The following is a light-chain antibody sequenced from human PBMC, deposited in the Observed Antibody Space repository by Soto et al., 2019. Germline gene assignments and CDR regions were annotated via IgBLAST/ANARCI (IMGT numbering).Light chain of an antibody. CDR2: AAS. CDR3: QQYGPSLT. Sequence: IVLTQSPGTLSLSPGEGATLSCRASQNIKNNFLAWYQQRPGQAPSLLIHAASIRATGTPDRFTGSASGTDFTLIISRLAPEDFAVYYCQQYGPSLTFGGGTRVEIK. V-gene: IGKV3-20*01. CDR1: QNIKNNF. J-gene: IGKJ4*01.